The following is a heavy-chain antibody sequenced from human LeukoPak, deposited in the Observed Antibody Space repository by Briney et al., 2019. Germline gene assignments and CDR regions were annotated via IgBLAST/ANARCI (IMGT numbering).Heavy chain of an antibody. Sequence: PGGSLRLSCAASGFIFSSYSMNWVRQAPGKGLEGVSYISSSSSTIYYADSVKGRFTISRDNAKNSLYLQMNSLRAEDTAVYYCASPVLQWDFWSEDYYYMDVWGKGTTVTVSS. D-gene: IGHD3-3*01. J-gene: IGHJ6*03. V-gene: IGHV3-48*01. CDR2: ISSSSSTI. CDR3: ASPVLQWDFWSEDYYYMDV. CDR1: GFIFSSYS.